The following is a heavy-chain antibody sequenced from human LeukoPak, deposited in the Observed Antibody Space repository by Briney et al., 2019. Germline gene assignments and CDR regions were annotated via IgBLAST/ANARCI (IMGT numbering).Heavy chain of an antibody. CDR2: IKQDGGEN. J-gene: IGHJ4*02. V-gene: IGHV3-7*01. CDR1: GFTFTTYW. Sequence: GGSLRLSCAASGFTFTTYWMSWVRQAPGKGLEWVANIKQDGGENYYVDSVKGRFTISRDNAKNSLYLQMNSLGAEDTAVYYCARDWWSDTWSVFDYWGQGTLVTVSS. D-gene: IGHD3-3*01. CDR3: ARDWWSDTWSVFDY.